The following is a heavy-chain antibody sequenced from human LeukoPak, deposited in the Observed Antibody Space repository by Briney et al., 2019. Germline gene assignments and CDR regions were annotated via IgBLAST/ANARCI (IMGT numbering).Heavy chain of an antibody. J-gene: IGHJ4*02. Sequence: GGSLRLPCAASGFTFSSYAMHWVRQAPGKGLEWVAVISYDGSNKYYADSVKGRFTISRDNSKNTLYLQMNSLRAEDTAVYYCARDWESYFDYWGQGTLVTVSS. V-gene: IGHV3-30*04. D-gene: IGHD3-16*01. CDR3: ARDWESYFDY. CDR2: ISYDGSNK. CDR1: GFTFSSYA.